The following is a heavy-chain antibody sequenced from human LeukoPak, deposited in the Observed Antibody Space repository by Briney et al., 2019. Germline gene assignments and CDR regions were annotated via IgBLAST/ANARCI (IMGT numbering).Heavy chain of an antibody. CDR2: ISGSGGST. CDR1: GFTVSSNY. V-gene: IGHV3-23*01. D-gene: IGHD3-3*01. Sequence: GGSLRLSCAASGFTVSSNYMSWVRQAPGKGLEWVSAISGSGGSTYYADSVKGRFTISRDNSKNTLYLQMNSLRAEDTAVYYCAKANYDFWSGYYTNWFDPWGQGTPVTVSS. CDR3: AKANYDFWSGYYTNWFDP. J-gene: IGHJ5*02.